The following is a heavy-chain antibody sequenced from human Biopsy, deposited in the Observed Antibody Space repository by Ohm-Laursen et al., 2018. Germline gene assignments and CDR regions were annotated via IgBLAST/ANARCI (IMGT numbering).Heavy chain of an antibody. V-gene: IGHV4-4*07. CDR3: ARAPPLIRGVVESWFDP. CDR2: IYITGET. D-gene: IGHD3-10*01. J-gene: IGHJ5*02. Sequence: SDTLSLTCTVSGGYISHYWTWIRQPAGQGLEWIGRIYITGETDYNPSLKSRVTMSVDSSKKQFSLKLKSVTAADTAIYYCARAPPLIRGVVESWFDPWGQGILVTVSS. CDR1: GGYISHY.